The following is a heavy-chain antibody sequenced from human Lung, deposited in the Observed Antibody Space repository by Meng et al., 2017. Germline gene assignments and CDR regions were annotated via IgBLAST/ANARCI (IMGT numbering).Heavy chain of an antibody. CDR2: INAVFGTT. D-gene: IGHD2-2*01. CDR3: ARKAGNCISTTCYSLDY. J-gene: IGHJ4*02. CDR1: GGIFSNYV. V-gene: IGHV1-69*05. Sequence: QAQVVQAGAEVMKPGSSVKVSCKALGGIFSNYVIGWVRQAPGQGLEWMGGINAVFGTTNYAQKFQDRVTITSDESTSTVYMELTRLTSEDTAVYFCARKAGNCISTTCYSLDYWGQGTLVTVSS.